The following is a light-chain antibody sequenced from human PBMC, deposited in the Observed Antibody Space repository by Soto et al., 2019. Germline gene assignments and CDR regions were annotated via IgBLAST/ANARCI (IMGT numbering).Light chain of an antibody. CDR1: SSNIGAGYD. CDR2: GNS. CDR3: SLYTSENAYV. J-gene: IGLJ1*01. V-gene: IGLV1-40*01. Sequence: QSVLTQPPSVSGAPGQRVTISYTGSSSNIGAGYDVHWYQQLPGTAPKLLIYGNSNRPSGVPDRFSGSKSGTSASLAITGLQAEDEADYFCSLYTSENAYVFGTGTKVTVL.